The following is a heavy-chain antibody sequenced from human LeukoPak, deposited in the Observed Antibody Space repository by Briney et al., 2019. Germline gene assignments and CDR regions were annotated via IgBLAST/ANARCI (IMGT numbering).Heavy chain of an antibody. CDR1: SDSITSSSYL. CDR2: IYSNGHI. J-gene: IGHJ4*02. D-gene: IGHD3-10*01. Sequence: PSETLSLTCSVSSDSITSSSYLWVWVRQPPGKGLEWIGDIYSNGHISYNPSLKSRAAISVDTSKDQFSLNLSSVTAADTAVYYCARRHYGSGNIDSWGQGTLVTVSS. V-gene: IGHV4-39*01. CDR3: ARRHYGSGNIDS.